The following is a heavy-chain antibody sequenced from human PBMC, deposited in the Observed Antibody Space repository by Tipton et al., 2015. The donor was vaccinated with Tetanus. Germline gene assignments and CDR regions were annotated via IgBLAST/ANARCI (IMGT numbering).Heavy chain of an antibody. D-gene: IGHD3-22*01. V-gene: IGHV4-30-2*01. CDR1: GGSISSGGYS. CDR2: IYHSGST. Sequence: LRLSCAVSGGSISSGGYSWSWIRQPPGKGLEWIGYIYHSGSTYYNPSLKSRVTISVDRSKNQFSLKLSSVTAADTAVYYCARGRTRYYYDSSGWLTNDAFDIWGQGTMVTVSS. J-gene: IGHJ3*02. CDR3: ARGRTRYYYDSSGWLTNDAFDI.